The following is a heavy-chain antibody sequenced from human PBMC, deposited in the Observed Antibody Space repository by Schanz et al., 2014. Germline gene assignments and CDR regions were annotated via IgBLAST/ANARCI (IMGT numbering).Heavy chain of an antibody. V-gene: IGHV3-11*06. CDR3: AKVGLYYYGSGFDY. Sequence: QVQLVESGGGLVKPGGSLRLSCAASGFIFNDYYMNWIRQAPGKGLEWVSAISANDYDTYYAPSVKGRFTVSRDNSKNTLYLQMNSLRAEDTAVYYCAKVGLYYYGSGFDYWGQGTLVTVSS. J-gene: IGHJ4*02. CDR2: ISANDYDT. CDR1: GFIFNDYY. D-gene: IGHD3-10*01.